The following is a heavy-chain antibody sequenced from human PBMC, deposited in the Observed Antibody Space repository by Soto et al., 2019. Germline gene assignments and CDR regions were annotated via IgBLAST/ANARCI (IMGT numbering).Heavy chain of an antibody. Sequence: GGSLRLSCAASGFTFSSYEMNWVRQAPGKGLEWVSYISSSGSTIYYADSVKGRFTISRDNAKNSLYLQMNSLRAEDTAVYYCARDHKGGYYNHDMDVWGQGTTVTVSS. CDR1: GFTFSSYE. J-gene: IGHJ6*02. V-gene: IGHV3-48*03. CDR3: ARDHKGGYYNHDMDV. CDR2: ISSSGSTI.